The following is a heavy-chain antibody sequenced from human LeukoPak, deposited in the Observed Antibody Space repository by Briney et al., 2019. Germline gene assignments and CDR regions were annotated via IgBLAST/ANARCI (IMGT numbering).Heavy chain of an antibody. J-gene: IGHJ4*02. CDR2: ISSSSSTI. V-gene: IGHV3-48*01. CDR3: ATSYYDFWSGLDY. D-gene: IGHD3-3*01. Sequence: PGGSLRLSCAASGFTFSSYSMNWVRQAPGKGLEWVSYISSSSSTIYYADSVKGRFTISRDNGKNSLYLQMNSLRAEETAVYYCATSYYDFWSGLDYWGQGTLVTVSS. CDR1: GFTFSSYS.